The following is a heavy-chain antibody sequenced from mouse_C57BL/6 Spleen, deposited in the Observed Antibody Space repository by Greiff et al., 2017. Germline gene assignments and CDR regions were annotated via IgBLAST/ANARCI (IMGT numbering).Heavy chain of an antibody. D-gene: IGHD1-1*02. J-gene: IGHJ4*01. V-gene: IGHV10-1*01. CDR1: GFSFNTYA. CDR3: VRGGEDY. Sequence: EVQLVESGGGLVQPKGSLQLSCAASGFSFNTYAMNWVRQAPGKGLEWVARIRSKSNNYATYSAGSVKDRLPISRDNSESMLYLQMNNLKTGDTAMYYCVRGGEDYGGQGTSVTVSS. CDR2: IRSKSNNYAT.